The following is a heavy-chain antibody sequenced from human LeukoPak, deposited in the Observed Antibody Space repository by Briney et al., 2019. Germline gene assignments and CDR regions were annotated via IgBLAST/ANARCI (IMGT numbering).Heavy chain of an antibody. V-gene: IGHV3-33*01. CDR1: GFTFSSYG. CDR3: ARGEYYDSSGPDY. Sequence: GGSLRLSCAAPGFTFSSYGMHWVRQAPGKGLEWVAVIWYDGSNKYYADSVKGRFTISRDNSKNTLYLQMNSLRAEDTAVYYCARGEYYDSSGPDYWGQGTLVTVSS. CDR2: IWYDGSNK. J-gene: IGHJ4*02. D-gene: IGHD3-22*01.